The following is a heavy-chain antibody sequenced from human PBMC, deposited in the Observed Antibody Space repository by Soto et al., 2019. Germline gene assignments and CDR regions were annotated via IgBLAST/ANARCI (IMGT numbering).Heavy chain of an antibody. Sequence: PGGSLRLSCAASGFTFSSYGMHWVRQAPGKGLEWVAVISYDGSNKYYADSVKGRFTISRDNSKNTLYLQMNSLRAEDTAVYYCASPEGYAFAFDIWGQGTMVTVSS. D-gene: IGHD2-15*01. CDR1: GFTFSSYG. J-gene: IGHJ3*02. CDR3: ASPEGYAFAFDI. CDR2: ISYDGSNK. V-gene: IGHV3-30*03.